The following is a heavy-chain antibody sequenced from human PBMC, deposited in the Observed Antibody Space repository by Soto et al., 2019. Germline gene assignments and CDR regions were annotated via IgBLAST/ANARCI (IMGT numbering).Heavy chain of an antibody. J-gene: IGHJ4*02. Sequence: SVKVSCIAYGGTFRNHVFNRVRQAPGQGLEWMGGIIPIIGTPNYAQKFQGRVTITADASANTVYLEVSSLRSQDTAVYYCARDLEFRDGNISHLDYWGQGTLVTVSS. V-gene: IGHV1-69*13. D-gene: IGHD3-10*01. CDR1: GGTFRNHV. CDR2: IIPIIGTP. CDR3: ARDLEFRDGNISHLDY.